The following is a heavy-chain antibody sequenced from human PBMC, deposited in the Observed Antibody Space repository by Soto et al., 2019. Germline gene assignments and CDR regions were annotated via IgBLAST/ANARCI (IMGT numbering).Heavy chain of an antibody. CDR2: IIPIFGTA. J-gene: IGHJ6*02. CDR1: GGTFSSHA. CDR3: ARGGVVHYGMDV. Sequence: GASVKVSCKASGGTFSSHAISWVRQAPGQGLEWMGGIIPIFGTANYAQKFQGRVTITADESTSTAYMELSSLRSEDTAVYYCARGGVVHYGMDVWGQGTTSTACS. D-gene: IGHD3-3*01. V-gene: IGHV1-69*13.